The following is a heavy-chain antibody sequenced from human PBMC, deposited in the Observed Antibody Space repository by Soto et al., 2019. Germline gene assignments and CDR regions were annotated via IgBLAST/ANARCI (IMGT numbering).Heavy chain of an antibody. J-gene: IGHJ3*02. D-gene: IGHD6-19*01. CDR3: ARGKNGISLAGINSGRDAFDI. CDR2: INPNSGGT. Sequence: ASVKVSCKASGYTFTGYYMHWVRQAPGQGLEWMGWINPNSGGTNYAQKFQGWVTMTRDTSISTAYMELSRLRSDDTAVYYCARGKNGISLAGINSGRDAFDIWGQGTMVPVSS. V-gene: IGHV1-2*04. CDR1: GYTFTGYY.